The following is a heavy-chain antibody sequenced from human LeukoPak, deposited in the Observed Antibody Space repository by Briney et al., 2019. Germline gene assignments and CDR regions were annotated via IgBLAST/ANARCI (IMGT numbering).Heavy chain of an antibody. CDR1: GYTFTDYY. CDR3: ARHPVPAAILDY. V-gene: IGHV1-2*02. D-gene: IGHD2-2*02. J-gene: IGHJ4*02. Sequence: ASVKVSCKASGYTFTDYYMHWVRQAPGQGLEWMGWINPNSGGTNYAQKFQGRVTMTRDTSISSAYMELSSLRSDDTAVYYCARHPVPAAILDYWGQGTLVTVSS. CDR2: INPNSGGT.